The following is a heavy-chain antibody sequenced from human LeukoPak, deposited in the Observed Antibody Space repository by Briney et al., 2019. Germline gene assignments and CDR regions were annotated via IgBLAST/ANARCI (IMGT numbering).Heavy chain of an antibody. CDR3: AKDRDYYDSSGYEVDY. CDR1: GFTFTTYS. V-gene: IGHV3-30*04. Sequence: PGGSLRLSCAASGFTFTTYSVHWVRQAPGKGLEWVAVISYDGSNKYYADSVKGRFTISRDNSKNTLYLQMNSLRAEDTAVYYCAKDRDYYDSSGYEVDYWGQGTLVTVSS. CDR2: ISYDGSNK. D-gene: IGHD3-22*01. J-gene: IGHJ4*02.